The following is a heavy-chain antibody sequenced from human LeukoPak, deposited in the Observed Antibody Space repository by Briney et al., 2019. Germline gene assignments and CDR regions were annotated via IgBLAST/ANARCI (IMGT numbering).Heavy chain of an antibody. CDR2: AYYRSKWYH. J-gene: IGHJ4*02. D-gene: IGHD5-18*01. CDR3: ARALDTAIVL. V-gene: IGHV6-1*01. CDR1: GDSVSSNSAT. Sequence: SQTLSLACAISGDSVSSNSATWNWIRQSPSRGLEWLGRAYYRSKWYHDYSKSVERRITINPDTSKNQLSLQLNSVTPEDTAVYYCARALDTAIVLWGQGTLVTVSS.